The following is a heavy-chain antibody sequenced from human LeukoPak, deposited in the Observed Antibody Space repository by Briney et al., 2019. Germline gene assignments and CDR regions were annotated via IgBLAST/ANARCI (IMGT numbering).Heavy chain of an antibody. Sequence: SETLSLTCAVYGGSFSGYYWSWIRQPPGKGLEWIGEINHSGSTNYNPSLKSRVIISVDTSKNQFSLKLSSATAADTAVYYCARKDYYGSYVWGQGTTVTVSS. CDR3: ARKDYYGSYV. CDR1: GGSFSGYY. D-gene: IGHD3-10*01. V-gene: IGHV4-34*01. J-gene: IGHJ6*02. CDR2: INHSGST.